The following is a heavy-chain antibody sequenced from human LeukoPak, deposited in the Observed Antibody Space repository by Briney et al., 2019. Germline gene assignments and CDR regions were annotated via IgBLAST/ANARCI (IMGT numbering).Heavy chain of an antibody. V-gene: IGHV4-4*07. CDR2: IYTSGST. D-gene: IGHD3-22*01. CDR3: ARDDLHSYYDSSGGFDY. CDR1: GGSISSYY. Sequence: SETLSLSCTVSGGSISSYYWSWIRQPAGKGLEWIGRIYTSGSTNYNPSLKSRVTMSVDTSKNQFSLKLSSVTAADTAVYYCARDDLHSYYDSSGGFDYWGQGTLVTVSS. J-gene: IGHJ4*02.